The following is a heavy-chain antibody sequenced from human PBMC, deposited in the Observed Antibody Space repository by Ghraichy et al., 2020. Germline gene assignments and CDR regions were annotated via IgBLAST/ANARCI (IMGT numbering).Heavy chain of an antibody. CDR1: GYSFSNYW. CDR2: IYPTDSDT. Sequence: GGSLRLSCKGSGYSFSNYWIAWVRQMPGKGLEWMGIIYPTDSDTTYSPSFQGQVTISVDKSISTTYLQWCSLKASDTAMYYCAVGSSGFLYFDYWGQGTLVTVSS. J-gene: IGHJ4*02. CDR3: AVGSSGFLYFDY. V-gene: IGHV5-51*01. D-gene: IGHD6-6*01.